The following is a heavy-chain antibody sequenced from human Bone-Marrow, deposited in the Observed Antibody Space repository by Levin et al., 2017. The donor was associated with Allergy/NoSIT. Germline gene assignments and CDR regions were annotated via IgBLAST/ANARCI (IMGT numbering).Heavy chain of an antibody. CDR3: TRGLVGPRAAD. J-gene: IGHJ4*02. CDR1: GGSFNGYY. CDR2: VHRSGNI. D-gene: IGHD1-26*01. Sequence: PSETLSLTCAVYGGSFNGYYWTWIRQPPGKGLEWIGEVHRSGNINYNPSLESRVTISVDTSKNQFSLTLSSVTAADTALYYCTRGLVGPRAADWSQGTLVTVSS. V-gene: IGHV4-34*01.